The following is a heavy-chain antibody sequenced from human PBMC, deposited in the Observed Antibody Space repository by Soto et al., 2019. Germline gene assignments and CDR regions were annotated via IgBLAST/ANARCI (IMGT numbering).Heavy chain of an antibody. J-gene: IGHJ4*02. CDR2: IYYSGST. CDR3: ARVPYYYDSSGYPMTNFDY. D-gene: IGHD3-22*01. Sequence: TLYLTCTVSGGSISSGDYYWSWIRQPPGKGLEWIGYIYYSGSTYYNPSLKSRVTISVDTSKNQFSLKLSSVTAADTAVYYCARVPYYYDSSGYPMTNFDYWGQGTLVTVSS. CDR1: GGSISSGDYY. V-gene: IGHV4-30-4*01.